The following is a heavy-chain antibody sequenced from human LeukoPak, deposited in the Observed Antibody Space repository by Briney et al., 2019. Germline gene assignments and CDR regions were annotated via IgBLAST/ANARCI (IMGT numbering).Heavy chain of an antibody. CDR1: GFTFSSYW. J-gene: IGHJ4*02. CDR3: ARDFSQWLVPKFDY. CDR2: IKQDGSEK. V-gene: IGHV3-7*01. Sequence: PGGSLRLSCAASGFTFSSYWMSWVRQAPGKGLEWVANIKQDGSEKYYVDSVKGRFTISRDNAKNSLYLQMNSLRAEDTAVYYCARDFSQWLVPKFDYWGQGTLVTVSS. D-gene: IGHD6-19*01.